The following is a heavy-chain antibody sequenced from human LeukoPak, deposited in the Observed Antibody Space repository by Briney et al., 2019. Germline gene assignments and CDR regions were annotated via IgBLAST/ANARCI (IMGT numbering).Heavy chain of an antibody. Sequence: GGTLRLSCAASGFTFSSYGMSWVRQAPGKGLEWVSAISGSGCSTYYADSVKGRFTISRDNSKNTLYLQMNSLRAEDTSVYYCAKDSFDWLLSYFDYWGQGTLVTVSS. D-gene: IGHD3-9*01. CDR1: GFTFSSYG. CDR2: ISGSGCST. V-gene: IGHV3-23*01. J-gene: IGHJ4*02. CDR3: AKDSFDWLLSYFDY.